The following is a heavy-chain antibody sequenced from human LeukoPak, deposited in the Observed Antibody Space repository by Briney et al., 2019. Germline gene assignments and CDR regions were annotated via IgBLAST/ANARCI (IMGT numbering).Heavy chain of an antibody. Sequence: GGSLRLSCAASGFTVSSNYMRWVRQAPGKGLEWVSVIYSDGRTDYADSVKGRFTISRDNSKNTLYLQMNSLRAEDTAVYYCAILVRLRGAYWGQGTLVTVSS. J-gene: IGHJ4*02. CDR2: IYSDGRT. D-gene: IGHD4-17*01. CDR1: GFTVSSNY. V-gene: IGHV3-53*01. CDR3: AILVRLRGAY.